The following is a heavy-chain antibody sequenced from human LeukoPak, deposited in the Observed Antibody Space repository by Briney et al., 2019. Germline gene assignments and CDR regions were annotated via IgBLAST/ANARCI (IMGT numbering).Heavy chain of an antibody. Sequence: SETLSLTCAVYGGSFSGYYWSWIRQPPGKGLEWIGEINHSSSTKYNPSPKSRVTNSVDTSKNQFSLKLSSRTAADTAVYYCARHLISRYVILTGNHSSRYFDYWGQGTLVTVSS. D-gene: IGHD3-9*01. CDR3: ARHLISRYVILTGNHSSRYFDY. CDR1: GGSFSGYY. V-gene: IGHV4-34*01. J-gene: IGHJ4*02. CDR2: INHSSST.